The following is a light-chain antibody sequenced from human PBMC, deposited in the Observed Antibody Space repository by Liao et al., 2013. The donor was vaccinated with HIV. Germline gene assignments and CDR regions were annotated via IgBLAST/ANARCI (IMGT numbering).Light chain of an antibody. CDR1: NLGDKF. Sequence: SYELTQPPSVSVSPGQTASITCSGDNLGDKFSCWYYQKPGQSPVLVIYEDTKRPSGIPERFSGSNSGNTATLTISGTQAMDEADYYCQAWDSPNWVFGGGTKLTVL. CDR3: QAWDSPNWV. V-gene: IGLV3-1*01. CDR2: EDT. J-gene: IGLJ3*02.